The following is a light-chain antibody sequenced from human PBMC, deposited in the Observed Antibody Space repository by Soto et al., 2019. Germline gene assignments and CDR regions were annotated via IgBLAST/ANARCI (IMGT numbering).Light chain of an antibody. Sequence: EIVMTQSPATLSVSPGERATLSCRASQSVSSNLAWYQQKPGQAPRLLIYGASTRATGIPARFSGSGSGTEFTLTISGLQSEDYAVYYCHQYNNWPPWTFGQGTKV. J-gene: IGKJ1*01. V-gene: IGKV3-15*01. CDR1: QSVSSN. CDR3: HQYNNWPPWT. CDR2: GAS.